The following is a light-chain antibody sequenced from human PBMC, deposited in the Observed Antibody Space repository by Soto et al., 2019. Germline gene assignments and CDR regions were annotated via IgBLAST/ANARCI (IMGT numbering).Light chain of an antibody. CDR3: QQYKNGWT. CDR1: QSVSSN. V-gene: IGKV3-15*01. J-gene: IGKJ1*01. Sequence: EIVMTQSPATLSVSPGERATPSCRASQSVSSNLAWYQQKPGQAPRLLIYGASTRATGIPAKFSGGGSGTEFTLTISSLQSEDFAIYYCQQYKNGWTFGQGTKVDI. CDR2: GAS.